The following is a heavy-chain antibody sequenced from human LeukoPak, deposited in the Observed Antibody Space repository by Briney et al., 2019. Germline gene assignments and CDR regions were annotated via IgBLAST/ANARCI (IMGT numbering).Heavy chain of an antibody. V-gene: IGHV3-7*01. CDR1: GFTFNNYY. Sequence: PGGSLRLSCAASGFTFNNYYMSWVRQTPGKGLEWVANIREDGSEKYYVDSVKGRFTISRDNAKNSLFLQMNRLTAEDAAVYYCARNYYDSSGYYYLDYWGQGNLVTVSS. CDR2: IREDGSEK. J-gene: IGHJ4*02. CDR3: ARNYYDSSGYYYLDY. D-gene: IGHD3-22*01.